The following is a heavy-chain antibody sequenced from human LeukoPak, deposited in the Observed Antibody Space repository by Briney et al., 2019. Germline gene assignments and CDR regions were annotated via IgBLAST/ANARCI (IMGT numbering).Heavy chain of an antibody. CDR2: INHSGST. Sequence: SETLSLTCAVYGGSFSGYYWSWIRQPPGKGLEWIGEINHSGSTNYNPSLKSRVTISVDTSKNQFSLKLSSVTAADTAVYYCARGALYYDFWSGYPDWGQGTLVTVSS. J-gene: IGHJ4*02. CDR3: ARGALYYDFWSGYPD. CDR1: GGSFSGYY. V-gene: IGHV4-34*01. D-gene: IGHD3-3*01.